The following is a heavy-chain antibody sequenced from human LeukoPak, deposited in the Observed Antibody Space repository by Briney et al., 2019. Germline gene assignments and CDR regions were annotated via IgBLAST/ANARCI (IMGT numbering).Heavy chain of an antibody. V-gene: IGHV1-69*13. J-gene: IGHJ6*04. Sequence: SVKVSCKASGGTFSSYAISWVRQAPGQGLEWMGGIIPIFGTANYAQKFQGRVTITADESTSTAYMELSSLRFEDTAVYYCAGGGYGSGSYFDYYYGMDVWGKGTTVTVSS. CDR3: AGGGYGSGSYFDYYYGMDV. D-gene: IGHD3-10*01. CDR1: GGTFSSYA. CDR2: IIPIFGTA.